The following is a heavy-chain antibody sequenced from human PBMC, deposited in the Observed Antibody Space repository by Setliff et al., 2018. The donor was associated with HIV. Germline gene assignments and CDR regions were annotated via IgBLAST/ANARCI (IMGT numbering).Heavy chain of an antibody. D-gene: IGHD6-19*01. CDR2: IKSDGSST. CDR3: ASLSSPPDY. J-gene: IGHJ4*02. CDR1: GFTFSSYW. V-gene: IGHV3-74*01. Sequence: GGSLRLSCAASGFTFSSYWMHWVRQAPGKGLVWVSRIKSDGSSTSYADSVKGRFTISRDNAKNSLYLQMDSLRVEDTAVYYCASLSSPPDYWGQGTLVTVSS.